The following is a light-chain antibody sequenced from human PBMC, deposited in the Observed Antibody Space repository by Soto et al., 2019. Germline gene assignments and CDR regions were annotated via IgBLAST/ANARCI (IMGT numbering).Light chain of an antibody. V-gene: IGKV3-11*01. J-gene: IGKJ3*01. CDR3: QQRSNWPPRFT. CDR1: QSVSSN. CDR2: DAS. Sequence: EIVLTQSPATLSLSPGERATLSCRASQSVSSNLAWYQQKPGQAPRLLIYDASNRATGIPARFSGSGSGTDFTLTISSLEPEDFAVYYCQQRSNWPPRFTFGPGTKVHIK.